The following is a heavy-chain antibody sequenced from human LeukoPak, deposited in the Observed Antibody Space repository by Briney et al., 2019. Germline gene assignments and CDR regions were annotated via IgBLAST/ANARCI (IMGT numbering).Heavy chain of an antibody. V-gene: IGHV1-69*05. CDR1: GGTFSSYA. J-gene: IGHJ4*02. CDR2: IIPIFGTA. Sequence: ASVKVSCKASGGTFSSYAISWVRQAPGQGLEWVGGIIPIFGTANYAQKFQGRVTITTDESTSTAYMELSSLRSEDTAVYYCARGSGWYLYYFDYWGQGTPVTVSS. CDR3: ARGSGWYLYYFDY. D-gene: IGHD6-19*01.